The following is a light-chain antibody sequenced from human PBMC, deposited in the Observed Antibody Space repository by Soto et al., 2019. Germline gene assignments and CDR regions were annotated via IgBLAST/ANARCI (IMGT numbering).Light chain of an antibody. J-gene: IGLJ1*01. CDR2: EVN. V-gene: IGLV2-23*02. Sequence: QSDLTHPASVSGSPGQSITISCPGSSIDVVSDNLVSWYQQHPGKAPKLMIYEVNKRPSGVSNRFSGSKSGNTASLTISGLQAEDEADYHCYSYAGSSTPYVFGRGTKVTGL. CDR1: SIDVVSDNL. CDR3: YSYAGSSTPYV.